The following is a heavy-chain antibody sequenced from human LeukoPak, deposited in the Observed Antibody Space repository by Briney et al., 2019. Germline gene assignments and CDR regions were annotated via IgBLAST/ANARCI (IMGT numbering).Heavy chain of an antibody. D-gene: IGHD2-15*01. CDR2: VYSSGST. CDR1: GGSISNYY. Sequence: SETLSLTCTVSGGSISNYYWSWIRQPAGKGLEWIGRVYSSGSTNYNPSLKSRVTMSVDTSKNQFSLKLSSVTAADTAVYYCARDSCSGGSCYSISGPKSPDAFDIWGQGTMVTVSS. J-gene: IGHJ3*02. CDR3: ARDSCSGGSCYSISGPKSPDAFDI. V-gene: IGHV4-4*07.